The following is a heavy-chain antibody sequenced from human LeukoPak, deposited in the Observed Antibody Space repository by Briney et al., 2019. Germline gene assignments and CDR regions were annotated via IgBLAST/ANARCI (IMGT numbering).Heavy chain of an antibody. Sequence: GGSLRLSCAASGFTFSNSAMSWVRQAPGKGLEWVSAISGSGGSTYYADSVKGRFTISRDNSKNTLYLQVNSLRAEDTAVYYCAKGGKWDVTPFDYWGQGTLVTVSS. CDR3: AKGGKWDVTPFDY. J-gene: IGHJ4*02. V-gene: IGHV3-23*01. D-gene: IGHD1-26*01. CDR1: GFTFSNSA. CDR2: ISGSGGST.